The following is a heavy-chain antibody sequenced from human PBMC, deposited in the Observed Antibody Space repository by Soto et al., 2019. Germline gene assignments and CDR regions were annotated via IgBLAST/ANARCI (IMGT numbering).Heavy chain of an antibody. D-gene: IGHD6-19*01. Sequence: ASVKVSCKASGYTFTSYGISWVRQAPGRGLEWMGCITVYNGNTNFAKKFQGRVTMTTDTSTSTAYMELRSLRSDDTAVYYCARRGLNSYYYGMDVCGQGTTVTVSS. V-gene: IGHV1-18*01. CDR1: GYTFTSYG. CDR2: ITVYNGNT. J-gene: IGHJ6*02. CDR3: ARRGLNSYYYGMDV.